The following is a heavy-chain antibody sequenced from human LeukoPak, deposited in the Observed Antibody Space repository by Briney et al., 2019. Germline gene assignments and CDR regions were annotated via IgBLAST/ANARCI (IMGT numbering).Heavy chain of an antibody. D-gene: IGHD4-17*01. CDR3: ARDYYGDYAYYGMDV. J-gene: IGHJ6*02. Sequence: PGGSLRLSCAASGFTFSDYYMSWIRQAPGKGLEWVSYISSSDSTIYYADSVKGRFTISRDSAKNSLYLQMNSLRAEDTAVYYCARDYYGDYAYYGMDVWGQGTTVTVSS. CDR2: ISSSDSTI. CDR1: GFTFSDYY. V-gene: IGHV3-11*01.